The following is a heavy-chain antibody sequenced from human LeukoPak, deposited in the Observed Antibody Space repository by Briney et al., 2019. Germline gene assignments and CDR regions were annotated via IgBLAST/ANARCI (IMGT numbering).Heavy chain of an antibody. V-gene: IGHV3-23*01. D-gene: IGHD3-16*01. J-gene: IGHJ6*02. CDR3: ARNQQLGGHSYYYYGMDV. CDR2: ISGCALTT. Sequence: GGSLRLSCVGSGFTSIAYALTWARQAPGKGLEWFSVISGCALTTYYADSVKGRFTISRDNYKNTLYLPMNSLRSDDTAIYYCARNQQLGGHSYYYYGMDVWGQGTTVTVSS. CDR1: GFTSIAYA.